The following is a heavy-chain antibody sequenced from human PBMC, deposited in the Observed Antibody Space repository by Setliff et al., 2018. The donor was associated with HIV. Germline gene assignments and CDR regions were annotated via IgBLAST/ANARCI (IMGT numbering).Heavy chain of an antibody. CDR3: ARDPAPSSSASYFQH. J-gene: IGHJ1*01. CDR1: GYIFIRYY. D-gene: IGHD6-6*01. V-gene: IGHV1-46*01. CDR2: INPSGGST. Sequence: ASVKVSCKTSGYIFIRYYIFWVRQAPGQGLEWLGMINPSGGSTWYAQKFQGRVTMTRDTSTSTVYMELSSLRSEDTAVYYCARDPAPSSSASYFQHWGQGTPVTVSS.